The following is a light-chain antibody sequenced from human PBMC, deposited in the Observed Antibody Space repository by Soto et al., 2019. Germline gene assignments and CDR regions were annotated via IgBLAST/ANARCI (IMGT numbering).Light chain of an antibody. Sequence: DIQMTQSPSSLSASVGDRVTITCRASQSISNYLNWYQQKPWKAPKVLIYAASNLQSGVPSRFSGSGSGTDFTLTISSLQPEDFATYYCQQSYSTPITFGQGTRLEIE. CDR3: QQSYSTPIT. CDR2: AAS. J-gene: IGKJ5*01. CDR1: QSISNY. V-gene: IGKV1-39*01.